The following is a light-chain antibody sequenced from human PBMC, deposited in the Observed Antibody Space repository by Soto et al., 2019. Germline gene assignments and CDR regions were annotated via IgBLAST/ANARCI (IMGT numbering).Light chain of an antibody. CDR2: DAS. J-gene: IGKJ5*01. V-gene: IGKV1-33*01. CDR3: QWGIT. Sequence: DIQMTQSPSSLSASVGDRVTITCQASQDIRNYLNWYQQKPGKAPKLLIYDASNLETGVPSRFSGSGSGTDFTFTINSLQPEDFATCYCQWGITFGQGTRLEIK. CDR1: QDIRNY.